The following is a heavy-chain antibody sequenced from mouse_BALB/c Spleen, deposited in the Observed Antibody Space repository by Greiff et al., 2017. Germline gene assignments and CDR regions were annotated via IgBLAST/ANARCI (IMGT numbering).Heavy chain of an antibody. CDR3: ARRGIYDGYYEGAMDY. CDR2: ISYSGST. D-gene: IGHD2-3*01. V-gene: IGHV3-2*02. J-gene: IGHJ4*01. CDR1: GYSITSDYA. Sequence: EVQLQESGPGLVKPSQSLSLTCTVTGYSITSDYAWNWIRQFPGNKLEWMGYISYSGSTSYNPSLKSRISITRDTSKNQFFLQLNSVTTEDTATYYCARRGIYDGYYEGAMDYWGQGTSVTVSS.